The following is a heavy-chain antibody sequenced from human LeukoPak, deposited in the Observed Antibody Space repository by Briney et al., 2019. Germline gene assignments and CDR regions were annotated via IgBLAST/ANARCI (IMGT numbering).Heavy chain of an antibody. J-gene: IGHJ6*02. D-gene: IGHD4/OR15-4a*01. CDR3: TKGTIELGV. V-gene: IGHV3-23*01. Sequence: GGSLRLSCAASGFTFTAYAMSWVRQAPGKGLEWVSTISDRGDSTYYADSVKGRFTISRDNSKDTVFLQLNGLRVEDTALYYCTKGTIELGVWGQGTTVTVSS. CDR1: GFTFTAYA. CDR2: ISDRGDST.